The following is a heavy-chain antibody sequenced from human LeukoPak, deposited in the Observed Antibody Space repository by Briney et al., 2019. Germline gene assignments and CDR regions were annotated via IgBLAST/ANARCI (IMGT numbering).Heavy chain of an antibody. J-gene: IGHJ6*02. D-gene: IGHD6-13*01. Sequence: GGSLRLSCAASGFTFSSYAMNWVRQAPGKGLEWVSAISGSGGSTYYAESVKGRFTISRDNSKNTLYLQMNSLRAEDAAVHYCAKAHRTGYYGMDVWGQGTTVTVSS. CDR3: AKAHRTGYYGMDV. CDR1: GFTFSSYA. CDR2: ISGSGGST. V-gene: IGHV3-23*01.